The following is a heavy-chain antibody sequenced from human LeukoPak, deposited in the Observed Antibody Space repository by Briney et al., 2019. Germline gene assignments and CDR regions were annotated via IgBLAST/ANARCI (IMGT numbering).Heavy chain of an antibody. Sequence: RSSVNVSCKAFGYTFTGYSISWVRQALGQGVEWMGPITPSSGGTNYAQKFQGRVTMIMDTSISTAYMELSRLRSDDTAVYYCARAVAARPNFDYWGQGTLVTVSS. CDR1: GYTFTGYS. V-gene: IGHV1-2*06. D-gene: IGHD6-6*01. J-gene: IGHJ4*02. CDR2: ITPSSGGT. CDR3: ARAVAARPNFDY.